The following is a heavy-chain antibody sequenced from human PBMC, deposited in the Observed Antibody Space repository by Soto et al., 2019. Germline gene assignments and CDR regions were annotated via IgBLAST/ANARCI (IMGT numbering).Heavy chain of an antibody. CDR3: AMAGNYRYFDY. V-gene: IGHV4-61*01. D-gene: IGHD1-7*01. Sequence: QVQLQESGPGLVKPSETLSLTCAVSGGSVGSRPYYWSWIRQPPGKGLEWIGYVAYTGTTNYNPSLKSRITISVDTSKNQVSLKLTSVTAADTAVYYCAMAGNYRYFDYLGQGILVTVSS. J-gene: IGHJ4*02. CDR1: GGSVGSRPYY. CDR2: VAYTGTT.